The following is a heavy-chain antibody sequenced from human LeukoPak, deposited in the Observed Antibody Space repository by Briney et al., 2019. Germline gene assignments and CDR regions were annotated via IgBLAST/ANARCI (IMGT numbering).Heavy chain of an antibody. J-gene: IGHJ2*01. CDR2: INPSGGST. CDR3: ARVGAAVAPVGYWYFDL. Sequence: ASVKVSCKASGYTFTSYYMHWVRQAPGQGLEWMGIINPSGGSTSYAQKFQGRATMTRDTSTSTVYMELSSLRSEDTAVYYCARVGAAVAPVGYWYFDLWGRGTLVTVSS. D-gene: IGHD6-25*01. CDR1: GYTFTSYY. V-gene: IGHV1-46*01.